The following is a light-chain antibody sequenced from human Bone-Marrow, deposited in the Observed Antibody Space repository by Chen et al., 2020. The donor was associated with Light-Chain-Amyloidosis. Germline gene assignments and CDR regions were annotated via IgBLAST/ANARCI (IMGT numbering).Light chain of an antibody. CDR3: QTYANATHV. CDR1: SSNIGAGND. CDR2: GKT. Sequence: QSVLTQPPSVSGAPGQKVTILCTGTSSNIGAGNDVHWYQQLPGPTPKIPIYGKTNRLSGVPSRFSGSKSGNAAALVFSGLHPDDEADYHCQTYANATHVFGTGTKVIDL. V-gene: IGLV1-40*01. J-gene: IGLJ1*01.